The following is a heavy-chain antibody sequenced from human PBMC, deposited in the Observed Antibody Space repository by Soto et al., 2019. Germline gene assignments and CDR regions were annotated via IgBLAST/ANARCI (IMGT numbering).Heavy chain of an antibody. CDR3: ATWHEREHAFDV. V-gene: IGHV3-53*01. CDR1: GLTISGKKY. Sequence: ESGGGLIQPGESLRLSCAAFGLTISGKKYVAWVRQAPGKGLEWVSALYDVDGSFYADSVTGRFTTSSDSSKTTVYLQMNDLRPDDTAVYYCATWHEREHAFDVWGQGTTVNISS. J-gene: IGHJ3*01. CDR2: LYDVDGS. D-gene: IGHD1-1*01.